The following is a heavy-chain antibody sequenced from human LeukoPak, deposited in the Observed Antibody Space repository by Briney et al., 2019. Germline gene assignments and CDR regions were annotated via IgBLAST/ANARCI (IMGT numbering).Heavy chain of an antibody. Sequence: GGSLRLSCAASGFTVSSNYMSWVRQAPGKGLEWVSVIYSGGSTYYADSVKGRFTVSGDNSKNTLYLQMNSLRAEDTAVYYCAREGVVAAADFDYWGQGTLVTVSS. CDR3: AREGVVAAADFDY. V-gene: IGHV3-53*01. D-gene: IGHD2-15*01. CDR2: IYSGGST. J-gene: IGHJ4*02. CDR1: GFTVSSNY.